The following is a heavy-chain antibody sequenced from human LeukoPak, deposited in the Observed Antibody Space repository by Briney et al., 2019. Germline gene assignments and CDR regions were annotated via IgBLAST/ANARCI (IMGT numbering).Heavy chain of an antibody. Sequence: GGSLRLSCAASGFTFSSYAMSWVRQAPGKGLEWVSAISGSGGSTYYADSVKGQFTISRDNSKNTLYLQMNSLRAEDTAVYYCAKRTIFGVGDTEFDYWGQGTLVTVSS. CDR1: GFTFSSYA. D-gene: IGHD3-3*01. CDR2: ISGSGGST. J-gene: IGHJ4*02. CDR3: AKRTIFGVGDTEFDY. V-gene: IGHV3-23*01.